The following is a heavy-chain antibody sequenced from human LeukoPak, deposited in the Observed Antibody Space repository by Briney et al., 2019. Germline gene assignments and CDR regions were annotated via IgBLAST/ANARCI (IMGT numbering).Heavy chain of an antibody. CDR1: GFTFSSYS. V-gene: IGHV3-21*01. CDR3: ARDLRWFGESFDY. Sequence: GGSPRLSCAASGFTFSSYSMNWVRQAPGKGLEWVSSISSSSSYIYYADSVKGRFTISRDNAKNSLYLQMNSLRAEDTAVYYCARDLRWFGESFDYWGQGTLVTVSS. CDR2: ISSSSSYI. D-gene: IGHD3-10*01. J-gene: IGHJ4*02.